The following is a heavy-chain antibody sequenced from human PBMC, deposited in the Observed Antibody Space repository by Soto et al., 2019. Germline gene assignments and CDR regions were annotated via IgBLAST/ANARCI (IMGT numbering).Heavy chain of an antibody. D-gene: IGHD3-10*01. CDR2: IKSKTDGGTT. Sequence: GGSLRLSCAASGFTFSNAWMNWVRQAPGKGLEWVGRIKSKTDGGTTDYAAPVKGRFTISRDDSKNTLYLQMNSLKTEDTAVYYCTTEWIRGAPNLLFDYWGQGNLVTVSS. J-gene: IGHJ4*02. V-gene: IGHV3-15*07. CDR3: TTEWIRGAPNLLFDY. CDR1: GFTFSNAW.